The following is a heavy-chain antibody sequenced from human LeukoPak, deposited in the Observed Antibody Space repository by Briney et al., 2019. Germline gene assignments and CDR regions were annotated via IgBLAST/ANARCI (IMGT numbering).Heavy chain of an antibody. CDR3: ARGAHDYGDYYFDY. J-gene: IGHJ4*02. CDR1: GYTFTSYG. D-gene: IGHD4-17*01. Sequence: ASVKVSCKASGYTFTSYGISWARQAPGQGLEWMGWISAYNGNTNYAQKLQGRVTMTTDTSTSTAYMELRSLRSDDTAVYYCARGAHDYGDYYFDYWGQGTLVTVSS. V-gene: IGHV1-18*01. CDR2: ISAYNGNT.